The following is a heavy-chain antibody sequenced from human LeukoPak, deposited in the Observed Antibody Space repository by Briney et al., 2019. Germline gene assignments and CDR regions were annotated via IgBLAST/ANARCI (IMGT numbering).Heavy chain of an antibody. CDR1: GFTFSSYA. D-gene: IGHD3-10*01. CDR3: AKSMRVLWFGELLPFDY. J-gene: IGHJ4*02. Sequence: GGSLRLSCAASGFTFSSYAMSWVRQPPGKGLEWVSAISGSGGSTYYADSVKGRFTISRDNSKNTLYLQMNSLGAEDTAVYYCAKSMRVLWFGELLPFDYWGQGTLVTVSS. CDR2: ISGSGGST. V-gene: IGHV3-23*01.